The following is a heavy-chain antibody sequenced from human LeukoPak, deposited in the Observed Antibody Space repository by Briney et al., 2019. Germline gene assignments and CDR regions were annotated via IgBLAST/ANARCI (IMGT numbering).Heavy chain of an antibody. V-gene: IGHV4-38-2*01. Sequence: SETLSLTCAVSGYPISSGYYWGWIRQPPGKGLEWIGSIYHSGSTYYNPSLKSRVTISVDTSKNQFSLKLSSVTAAVTAVYYCARGRSSPPFNWFDPWGQGTLVTVSS. CDR3: ARGRSSPPFNWFDP. CDR2: IYHSGST. D-gene: IGHD6-6*01. CDR1: GYPISSGYY. J-gene: IGHJ5*02.